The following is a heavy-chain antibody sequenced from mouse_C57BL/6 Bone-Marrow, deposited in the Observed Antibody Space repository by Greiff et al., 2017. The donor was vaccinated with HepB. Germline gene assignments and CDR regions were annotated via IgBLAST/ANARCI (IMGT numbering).Heavy chain of an antibody. D-gene: IGHD2-5*01. CDR2: ISSGSSTI. CDR3: ARNYYSNYFDV. CDR1: GFTFSDYG. Sequence: EVHLVESGGGLVKPGGSLKLSCAASGFTFSDYGMHWVRQAPEKGLEWVAYISSGSSTIYYADTVKGRFTISRDNAKNTLFLQMTSLRSEDTAMYYCARNYYSNYFDVWGTGTTVTVSS. V-gene: IGHV5-17*01. J-gene: IGHJ1*03.